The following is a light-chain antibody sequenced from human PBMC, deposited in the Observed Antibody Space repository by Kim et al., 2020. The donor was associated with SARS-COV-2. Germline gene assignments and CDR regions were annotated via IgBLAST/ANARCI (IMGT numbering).Light chain of an antibody. Sequence: EIVLTQSPGTLSLSPGERATLSYRASQTVASNDLAWYQQKPDQPPRLLIYDASSRATGIPDRFSGSGSGADFALAINRLEPEDFAVYYCQQYGTSPLTFGQGTKVDIK. V-gene: IGKV3-20*01. CDR3: QQYGTSPLT. J-gene: IGKJ1*01. CDR1: QTVASND. CDR2: DAS.